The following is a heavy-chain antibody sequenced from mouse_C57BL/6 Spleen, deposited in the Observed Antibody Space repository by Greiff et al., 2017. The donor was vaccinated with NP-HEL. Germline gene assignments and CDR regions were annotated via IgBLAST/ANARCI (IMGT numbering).Heavy chain of an antibody. CDR2: IYPGSGST. V-gene: IGHV1-55*01. J-gene: IGHJ2*01. CDR1: GYTFTSYW. CDR3: ARWSYGQMDY. Sequence: VQLQQSGAELVKPGASVKMSCKASGYTFTSYWITWVKQRPGQGLEWIGDIYPGSGSTNYNEKFKRKATLTLDTSSSTAYMQLSSLTSEDSAVYYCARWSYGQMDYWGQGTTLTVSS. D-gene: IGHD1-1*02.